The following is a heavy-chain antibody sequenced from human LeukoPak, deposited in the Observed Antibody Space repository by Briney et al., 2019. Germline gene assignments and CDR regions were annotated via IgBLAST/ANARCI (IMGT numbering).Heavy chain of an antibody. V-gene: IGHV3-74*01. D-gene: IGHD3-10*01. Sequence: GGSLRLSCAASGFTFSSYWMSWVRQAPGKGLVWVSRINSDGSSTSYADSVKGRFTISRDNAKNTLYLQMNSLRAEDTAVYYCAREFRMVRGVISHNWFDPWGQGTLVTVSS. CDR2: INSDGSST. CDR1: GFTFSSYW. J-gene: IGHJ5*02. CDR3: AREFRMVRGVISHNWFDP.